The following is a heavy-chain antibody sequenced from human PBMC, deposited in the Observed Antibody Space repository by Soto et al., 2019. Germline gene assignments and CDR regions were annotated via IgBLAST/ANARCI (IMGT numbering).Heavy chain of an antibody. CDR3: ARSPPPPYYDFWSALNPDAFDI. CDR1: AFSFSSYW. CDR2: IKQDGSEK. V-gene: IGHV3-7*01. D-gene: IGHD3-3*01. Sequence: PGGSQILSCAASAFSFSSYWMSWVRQAPGKGLEWVANIKQDGSEKYYVDSVKGRFTISRDNAKNSLYLQMNSLRAEDTAVYYCARSPPPPYYDFWSALNPDAFDIWGQGTMVTVSS. J-gene: IGHJ3*02.